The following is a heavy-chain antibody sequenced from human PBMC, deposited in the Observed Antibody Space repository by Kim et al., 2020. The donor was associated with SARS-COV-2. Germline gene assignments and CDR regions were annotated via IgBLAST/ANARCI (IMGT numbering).Heavy chain of an antibody. CDR2: ISSSSSYI. J-gene: IGHJ6*02. CDR3: ARDVNDILTGPLYYYGMDV. V-gene: IGHV3-21*01. CDR1: GFTFSSYS. D-gene: IGHD3-9*01. Sequence: GGSLRLSCAASGFTFSSYSMNWVRQAPGKGLEWVSSISSSSSYIYYADSVKGRFTISRDNAKNSLYLQMNSLRAEDTAVYYCARDVNDILTGPLYYYGMDVWGQGTTVTVSS.